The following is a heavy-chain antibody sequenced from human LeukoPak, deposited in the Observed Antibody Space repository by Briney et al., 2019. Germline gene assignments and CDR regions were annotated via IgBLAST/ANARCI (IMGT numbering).Heavy chain of an antibody. D-gene: IGHD1-26*01. CDR1: GYSISSGYY. J-gene: IGHJ3*02. CDR3: ATPGPMGATLDAFDI. V-gene: IGHV4-38-2*02. CDR2: IYHSGST. Sequence: KSSETLSLTCTVSGYSISSGYYWGWIRQPPGKGLEWIGSIYHSGSTYYNPSLKSRVTISVDTSKNQFSLKLSSVTAADTAAYYCATPGPMGATLDAFDIWAKGQWSPSLQ.